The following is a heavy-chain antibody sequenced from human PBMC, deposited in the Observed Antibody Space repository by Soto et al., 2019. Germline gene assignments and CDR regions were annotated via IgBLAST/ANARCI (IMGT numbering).Heavy chain of an antibody. J-gene: IGHJ6*02. CDR1: GFTFSSYG. Sequence: QVQLVESGGGVVQPGRSLRLSCAASGFTFSSYGMHWVRQAPGKGLEWVAVISYDGSNKYYADSVKGRFTISRDNSKNTLYLQMNSLRAEDTAVYYCAKDQGSVIVATITGYYYGMDVWGQGTTVTVSS. D-gene: IGHD5-12*01. CDR2: ISYDGSNK. CDR3: AKDQGSVIVATITGYYYGMDV. V-gene: IGHV3-30*18.